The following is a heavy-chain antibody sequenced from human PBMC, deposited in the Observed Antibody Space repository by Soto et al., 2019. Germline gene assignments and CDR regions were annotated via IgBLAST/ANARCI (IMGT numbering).Heavy chain of an antibody. CDR3: ARGPSYYFGSGSPYPYYSYGMDV. CDR1: GGSFSGYY. Sequence: SETLSLTCAVYGGSFSGYYWSLIRQPPGKGLEWTGEINHSGSTNYNPSLKSRVTISVDSSKNHFSLILSSVIAADTAVYYCARGPSYYFGSGSPYPYYSYGMDVWGQGTTVTVSS. D-gene: IGHD3-10*01. CDR2: INHSGST. J-gene: IGHJ6*02. V-gene: IGHV4-34*01.